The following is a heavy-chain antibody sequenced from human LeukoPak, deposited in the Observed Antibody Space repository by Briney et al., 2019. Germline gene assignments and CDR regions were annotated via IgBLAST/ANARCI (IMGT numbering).Heavy chain of an antibody. CDR1: GGSFSGYY. J-gene: IGHJ4*02. V-gene: IGHV4-34*01. CDR3: ARSRREYYYDSSDYYFDY. D-gene: IGHD3-22*01. Sequence: SETLSLTCAVYGGSFSGYYWSWIRQPPGKGLEWIGEINHSGSTNYNPSLKSRVTISVDTSKNQFSLKLSSVTAADTAVYYCARSRREYYYDSSDYYFDYWGQGTLVTVSS. CDR2: INHSGST.